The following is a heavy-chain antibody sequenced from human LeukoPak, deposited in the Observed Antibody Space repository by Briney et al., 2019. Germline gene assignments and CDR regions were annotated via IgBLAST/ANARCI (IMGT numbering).Heavy chain of an antibody. V-gene: IGHV4-59*01. CDR2: IYYSGST. CDR3: ARAFSYGGNLLDY. D-gene: IGHD4-23*01. Sequence: SETLSLTCAVYGGSFSSYYWGWIRQPPGKGLEWIGYIYYSGSTYYNPSLKSRVTISVDTSKNQFSLKLSSVTAADTAVYYCARAFSYGGNLLDYWGQGTLVTVSS. J-gene: IGHJ4*02. CDR1: GGSFSSYY.